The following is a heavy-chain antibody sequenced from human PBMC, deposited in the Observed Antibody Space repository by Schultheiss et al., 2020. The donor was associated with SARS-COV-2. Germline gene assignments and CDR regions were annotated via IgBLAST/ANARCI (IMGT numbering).Heavy chain of an antibody. CDR2: INHSGST. Sequence: SETLSLTCTVSGGSISSYYWSWIRQPPGKGLEWIGEINHSGSTNYNPSLKSRVTISVDTSKNQFSLKLSSVTAADTAVYYCARTVNYYDSSGYTVPVYYFDYWGQGTLVTVSS. D-gene: IGHD3-22*01. J-gene: IGHJ4*02. CDR1: GGSISSYY. CDR3: ARTVNYYDSSGYTVPVYYFDY. V-gene: IGHV4-34*01.